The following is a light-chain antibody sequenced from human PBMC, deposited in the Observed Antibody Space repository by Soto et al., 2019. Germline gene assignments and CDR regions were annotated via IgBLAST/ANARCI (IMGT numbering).Light chain of an antibody. Sequence: DIQVTQSRSTLPASVADRVTIICRASQSISTWLAWYQQKPGTAPKVLVYHASNLQSGVASRFSGSGSGTEFTLTISSLQPDDFATYYCQQYNSYSFGQGTKVDIK. CDR1: QSISTW. CDR3: QQYNSYS. CDR2: HAS. V-gene: IGKV1-5*02. J-gene: IGKJ1*01.